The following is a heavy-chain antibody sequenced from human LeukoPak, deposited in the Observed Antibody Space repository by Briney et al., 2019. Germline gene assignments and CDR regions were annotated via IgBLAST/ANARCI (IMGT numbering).Heavy chain of an antibody. V-gene: IGHV3-48*04. D-gene: IGHD3-22*01. CDR1: GFTFSSYS. CDR3: APSGGYYYDSSGYSNPYFDY. J-gene: IGHJ4*02. Sequence: GGSLRLSCAASGFTFSSYSMSWVRQAPGKGLEWVSYISSSSSTIYYADSVKGRFTISRDNAKNSLYLQMNSLRAEDTAVYYCAPSGGYYYDSSGYSNPYFDYWGQGTLVTVSS. CDR2: ISSSSSTI.